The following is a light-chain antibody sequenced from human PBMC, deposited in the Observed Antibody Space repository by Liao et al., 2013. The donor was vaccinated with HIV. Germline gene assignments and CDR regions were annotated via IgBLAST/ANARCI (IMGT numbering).Light chain of an antibody. CDR2: QDD. J-gene: IGLJ2*01. V-gene: IGLV3-1*01. CDR1: MLGDKY. CDR3: QAWDISTHVV. Sequence: SYELIQSPSVSVSPGQTASITCSGDMLGDKYASWYQQRPGQSPVLVLYQDDRRPSGIPERFAGSNSGNTATLTISGTQAMDEAVYYCQAWDISTHVVFGGGTKLTVL.